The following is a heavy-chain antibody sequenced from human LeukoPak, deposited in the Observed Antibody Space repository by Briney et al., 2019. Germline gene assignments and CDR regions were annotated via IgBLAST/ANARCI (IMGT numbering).Heavy chain of an antibody. CDR3: ARDTLVPTGDYSDAFDI. D-gene: IGHD4-17*01. V-gene: IGHV3-23*01. Sequence: GGSLRLSCVPSGFTFRVRDMSWVPQPLGKGREWVSRICGSSGITHYAKSVNGRFIVSRDDSKNTLYLQMNSLRAEDTAVYYCARDTLVPTGDYSDAFDIWGQGTMVTVSS. CDR1: GFTFRVRD. J-gene: IGHJ3*02. CDR2: ICGSSGIT.